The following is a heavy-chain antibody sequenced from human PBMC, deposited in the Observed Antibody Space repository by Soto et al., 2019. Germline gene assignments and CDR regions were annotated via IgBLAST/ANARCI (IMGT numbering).Heavy chain of an antibody. V-gene: IGHV2-5*02. J-gene: IGHJ4*02. D-gene: IGHD3-3*01. CDR2: IYWDDDK. CDR3: PHRVLRTVFGLVTTTAIYFDF. CDR1: GFSLTTSGVG. Sequence: QITLNESGPTQVKPRQTLTLTCTFSGFSLTTSGVGVGWIRQSPGKAPEWLALIYWDDDKRYRPSLKTRLTITNDTSKNHVVLTMADLDPADTATYYCPHRVLRTVFGLVTTTAIYFDFWGQGTPVAFAS.